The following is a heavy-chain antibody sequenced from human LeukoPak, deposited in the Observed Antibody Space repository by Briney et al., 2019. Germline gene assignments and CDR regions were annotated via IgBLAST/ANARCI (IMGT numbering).Heavy chain of an antibody. CDR1: AFTISSYG. Sequence: GGSLRLSCTASAFTISSYGMSWVRQAPGKGLEWVSAISSRADSTYYADSVKGRFTISKDISKNTLYLQMDSLRPEDTAIYYCAKDSPVCTYWGQGTLVTVTS. V-gene: IGHV3-23*01. J-gene: IGHJ4*02. D-gene: IGHD2-8*01. CDR3: AKDSPVCTY. CDR2: ISSRADST.